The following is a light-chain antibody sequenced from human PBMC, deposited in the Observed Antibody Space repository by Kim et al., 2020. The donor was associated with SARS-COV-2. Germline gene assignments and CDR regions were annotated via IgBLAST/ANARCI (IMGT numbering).Light chain of an antibody. Sequence: SYELTQPPSVSVAPGETARITCGGNIVGGNSVHWYRQRPGQAPAVVMYSDTDRPSAIPERFSASPSGNTATLTIPSVEAGDEADYSCQAWNGNAVFFGGG. CDR3: QAWNGNAVF. V-gene: IGLV3-21*04. J-gene: IGLJ2*01. CDR1: IVGGNS. CDR2: SDT.